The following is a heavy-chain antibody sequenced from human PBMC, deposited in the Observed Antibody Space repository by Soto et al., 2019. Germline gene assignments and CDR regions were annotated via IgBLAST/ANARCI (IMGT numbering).Heavy chain of an antibody. CDR1: GYTFPSYY. V-gene: IGHV1-46*01. CDR3: ARWGGREYLRHEMGFDP. D-gene: IGHD2-2*01. J-gene: IGHJ5*02. CDR2: INPSSGST. Sequence: ASVKVSCQASGYTFPSYYMHWVRPAPGQGLEWMGIINPSSGSTSYAQKFQGRVTMTRDTSTSTVYMELSSLRAEDTAVYYCARWGGREYLRHEMGFDPWGQGTLVTVSS.